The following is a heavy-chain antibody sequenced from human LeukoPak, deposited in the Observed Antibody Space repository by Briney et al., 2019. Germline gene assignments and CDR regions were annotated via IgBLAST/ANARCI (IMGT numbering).Heavy chain of an antibody. D-gene: IGHD3-3*01. CDR1: GGSISSYY. V-gene: IGHV4-4*07. Sequence: SETLSLTCTVSGGSISSYYWSWIRQPAGKGLEWIGRIYTSGSTNYNPSLKSRVTMSVDTSKNQFSLKLSSVTAADTAVYYWARGYGLEWLFTFDPWGQGTLVTVSS. J-gene: IGHJ5*02. CDR3: ARGYGLEWLFTFDP. CDR2: IYTSGST.